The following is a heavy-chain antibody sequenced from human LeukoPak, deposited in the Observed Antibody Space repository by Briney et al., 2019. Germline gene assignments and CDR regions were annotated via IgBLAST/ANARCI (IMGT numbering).Heavy chain of an antibody. CDR2: ISSDGTNK. Sequence: GGSLRLSCAASGFTFSSYGMHWVRQAPGKGLEWVAVISSDGTNKYYADSVKGRFTISRDNSKNTLYLQMNSLRAEDTAVYYCANENYYDSSGYLDYWGQGTLVIVSS. J-gene: IGHJ4*02. CDR3: ANENYYDSSGYLDY. D-gene: IGHD3-22*01. CDR1: GFTFSSYG. V-gene: IGHV3-30*18.